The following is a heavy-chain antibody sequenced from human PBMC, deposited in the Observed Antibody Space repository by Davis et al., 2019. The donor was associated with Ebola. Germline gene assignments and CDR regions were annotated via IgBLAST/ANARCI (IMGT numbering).Heavy chain of an antibody. J-gene: IGHJ4*02. V-gene: IGHV3-13*01. CDR1: GFSFRTYD. Sequence: PGGSLRLSCAASGFSFRTYDMHWVRQVTGKTLEWVSAIGTAGDTYYPASVKVRFTISRENARNSLYLQMNSLRTEDTAVYYCVRPAFGSHYFDYWGQGILVTVSS. D-gene: IGHD2-2*01. CDR2: IGTAGDT. CDR3: VRPAFGSHYFDY.